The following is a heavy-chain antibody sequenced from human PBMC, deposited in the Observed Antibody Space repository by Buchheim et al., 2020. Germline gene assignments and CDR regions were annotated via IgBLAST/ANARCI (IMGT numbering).Heavy chain of an antibody. D-gene: IGHD2-8*01. Sequence: EVQLVESGGVVVQPGGSLRLSCVASGFTFDEYTMHWVRQTPGKSLEWDSRISWNGGTTDYADSVMGRFTISRDNGKNSLFLQMNSLTTEDTAFYYCAKDRYCTNGVCSMGFDPWGQGTL. V-gene: IGHV3-43*01. CDR3: AKDRYCTNGVCSMGFDP. CDR2: ISWNGGTT. J-gene: IGHJ5*02. CDR1: GFTFDEYT.